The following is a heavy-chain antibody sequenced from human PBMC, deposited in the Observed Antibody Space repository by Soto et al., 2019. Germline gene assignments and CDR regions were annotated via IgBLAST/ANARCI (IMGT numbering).Heavy chain of an antibody. V-gene: IGHV3-7*01. CDR3: ARDGHPYSPTSGWFGT. CDR1: GFTFNSYW. Sequence: EVQLVESGGGLVQPGGSLRLSCAASGFTFNSYWMSWVRQTPGKGLEWVANIKQDGGEKHYVDPVKGRFTISRDNAKNSLHLQMNSLRVEDTGVYYWARDGHPYSPTSGWFGTWGQGTLVTFSS. D-gene: IGHD6-13*01. J-gene: IGHJ5*02. CDR2: IKQDGGEK.